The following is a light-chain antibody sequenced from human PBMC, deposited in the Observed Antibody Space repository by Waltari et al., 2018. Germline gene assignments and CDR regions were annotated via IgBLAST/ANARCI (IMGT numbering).Light chain of an antibody. Sequence: IAMTQSPSTLSASVGDSVTITCRASQNIGTWVAWYQQKPGKAPKLLILDGSTLESGVPSRFSGSASGTDFTLTINSLQPDDFASYFCQQYNSYLSSFGQGTKLEI. CDR3: QQYNSYLSS. V-gene: IGKV1-5*01. CDR2: DGS. J-gene: IGKJ2*01. CDR1: QNIGTW.